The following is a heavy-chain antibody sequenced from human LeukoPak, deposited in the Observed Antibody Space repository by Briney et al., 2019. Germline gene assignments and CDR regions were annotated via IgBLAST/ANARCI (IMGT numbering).Heavy chain of an antibody. Sequence: KPSETLSLTCTVSGGSISSYYWSWIRQPPGKGLEWIGYIYYSGSTNYNPPLKSRVTISVDTSKNQFSLKLSSVTAADTAVYYCARGYYYDSSGYYSPKGYYFDYWGQGTLVTVSS. CDR1: GGSISSYY. CDR2: IYYSGST. CDR3: ARGYYYDSSGYYSPKGYYFDY. J-gene: IGHJ4*02. D-gene: IGHD3-22*01. V-gene: IGHV4-59*01.